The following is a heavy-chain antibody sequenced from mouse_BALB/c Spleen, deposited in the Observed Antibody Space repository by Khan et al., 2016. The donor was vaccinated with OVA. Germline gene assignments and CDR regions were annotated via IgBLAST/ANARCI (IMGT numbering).Heavy chain of an antibody. CDR3: ARHNYGPFAY. CDR2: INSDGDYT. D-gene: IGHD1-1*01. CDR1: GFTFSTFA. J-gene: IGHJ3*01. V-gene: IGHV5-9-3*01. Sequence: EVELVESGGGLVKPGGSLKLSCIASGFTFSTFAMSWVRQTPEKRLEWVATINSDGDYTYYPDSVKGRFTISRDSAKNTLSLQMSSLRSEDTAMYYCARHNYGPFAYWGQGTRVTVSA.